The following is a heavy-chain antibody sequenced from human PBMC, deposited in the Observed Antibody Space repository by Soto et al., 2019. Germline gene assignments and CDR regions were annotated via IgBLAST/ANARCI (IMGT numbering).Heavy chain of an antibody. CDR3: ARRNYGEEGYFFDF. Sequence: SETLSLTCAVYGGSFSGYYWSWIRQPPGKGLEWIGYINDSGSTTYNAALKGRVSISAETSKNQFSLNLRSVTAADTAIYYCARRNYGEEGYFFDFWGQGVLVTVSS. J-gene: IGHJ4*02. D-gene: IGHD4-17*01. V-gene: IGHV4-34*01. CDR1: GGSFSGYY. CDR2: INDSGST.